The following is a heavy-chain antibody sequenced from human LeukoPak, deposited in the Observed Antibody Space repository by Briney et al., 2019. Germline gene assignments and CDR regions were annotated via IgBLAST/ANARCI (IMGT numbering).Heavy chain of an antibody. CDR2: IFYSGST. CDR1: GGSISSYY. J-gene: IGHJ4*02. V-gene: IGHV4-59*01. D-gene: IGHD5-12*01. Sequence: SETLSLTCTVSGGSISSYYWNWIRQPPGKGLEWIGYIFYSGSTNYNPSLRSRVTISVDTPKNQFSLKLSSVTAADTAVYYCAREGNSGYDVIDYWGQGTLVTVSS. CDR3: AREGNSGYDVIDY.